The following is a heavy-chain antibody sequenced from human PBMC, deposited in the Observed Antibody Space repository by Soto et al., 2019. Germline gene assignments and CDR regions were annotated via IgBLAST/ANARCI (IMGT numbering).Heavy chain of an antibody. CDR2: INPDGRTT. Sequence: EVQLVESGGGLVLPGGSLRLSCAASGFTFSTYWMHWVRQAPGEGLVWVSRINPDGRTTSYADSVKGRFTISRDNAENTLYLQMNSQGTEDTAVYYCVRGWTGEYWFYPWGQVTLVPVSS. CDR3: VRGWTGEYWFYP. CDR1: GFTFSTYW. D-gene: IGHD1-1*01. J-gene: IGHJ5*02. V-gene: IGHV3-74*01.